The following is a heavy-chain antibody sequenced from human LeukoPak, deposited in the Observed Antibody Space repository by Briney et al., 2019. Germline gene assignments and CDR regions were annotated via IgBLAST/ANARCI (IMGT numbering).Heavy chain of an antibody. CDR2: IYSGGST. Sequence: GGSLRLSCAASGFTVSSNYMSWVRQAPGKGLEWVSVIYSGGSTYYADSVKCRFTISRGNSKNTLYLQMNSLRAEDTAAYYCARETLIAVPTSPFYGMDVWGQGTTVTVSS. V-gene: IGHV3-66*02. CDR3: ARETLIAVPTSPFYGMDV. CDR1: GFTVSSNY. D-gene: IGHD6-19*01. J-gene: IGHJ6*02.